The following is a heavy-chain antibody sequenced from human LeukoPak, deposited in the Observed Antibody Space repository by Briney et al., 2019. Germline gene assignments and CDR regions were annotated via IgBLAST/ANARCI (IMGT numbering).Heavy chain of an antibody. J-gene: IGHJ4*02. CDR2: IRYDGNNK. D-gene: IGHD6-19*01. V-gene: IGHV3-30*02. CDR3: AKDRWGAVASFDY. Sequence: GGSLRLSCAASGFPFSDYVMHWVRQAPGKGLEWVAVIRYDGNNKYYADSVKGRFTISRDNSKNMLYLQMNSLGTEDTAVCYCAKDRWGAVASFDYWGQGTLVTVS. CDR1: GFPFSDYV.